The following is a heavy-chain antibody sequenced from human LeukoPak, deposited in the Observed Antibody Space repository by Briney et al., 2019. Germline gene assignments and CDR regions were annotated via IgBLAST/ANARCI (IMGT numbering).Heavy chain of an antibody. D-gene: IGHD3-16*02. V-gene: IGHV4-34*01. CDR1: GGSFSGYY. Sequence: PSETLSLTCAVYGGSFSGYYWSWIRQPPGKGLEWIGEINHSGSTNYNPSLKSRVTISVDTSKNQFSLKLSSVTAADTAVYYCARDNVIRWGQGTLVTVSS. CDR2: INHSGST. J-gene: IGHJ4*02. CDR3: ARDNVIR.